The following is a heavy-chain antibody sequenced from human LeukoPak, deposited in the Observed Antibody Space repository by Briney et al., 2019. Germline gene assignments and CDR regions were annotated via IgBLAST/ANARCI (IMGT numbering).Heavy chain of an antibody. CDR3: ARGEWELNAFDI. V-gene: IGHV1-8*03. D-gene: IGHD1-26*01. CDR1: EYTFTSYD. J-gene: IGHJ3*02. CDR2: MNPNSGNT. Sequence: ASVKVSCKASEYTFTSYDINWVRQATGQGLEWMGWMNPNSGNTGYAQKFQGRVTITRNTSISTAYMELSSLRSEDTAVYYCARGEWELNAFDIWGKGTMVTVSS.